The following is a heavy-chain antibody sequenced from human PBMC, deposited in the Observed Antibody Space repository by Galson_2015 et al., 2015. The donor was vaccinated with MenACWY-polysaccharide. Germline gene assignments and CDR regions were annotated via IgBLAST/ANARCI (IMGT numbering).Heavy chain of an antibody. Sequence: GLEWVSSLGGSGPTSYADSVTGRFPISRDNSKNMVYLQMNSLRAEDTAIYYCAKANSGSICTSGWACWFDPWGQGSLVSVSS. D-gene: IGHD2-2*01. J-gene: IGHJ5*02. CDR3: AKANSGSICTSGWACWFDP. V-gene: IGHV3-23*01. CDR2: LGGSGPT.